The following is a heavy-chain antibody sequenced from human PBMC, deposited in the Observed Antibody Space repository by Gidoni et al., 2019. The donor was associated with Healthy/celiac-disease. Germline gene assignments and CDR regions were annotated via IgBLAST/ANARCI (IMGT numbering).Heavy chain of an antibody. J-gene: IGHJ4*02. V-gene: IGHV3-30*18. Sequence: QVQLVASGGGVVQPGRSVRLSCAASGFTFSSDGMHWVRQAPGKGLEWVAVISYDGSNKYYADSVKGRFTISRDNSKNTLYLQMNSLRAEDTAVYYCAKEWSGYGSHYFDYWGQGTLVTVSS. CDR3: AKEWSGYGSHYFDY. D-gene: IGHD5-12*01. CDR1: GFTFSSDG. CDR2: ISYDGSNK.